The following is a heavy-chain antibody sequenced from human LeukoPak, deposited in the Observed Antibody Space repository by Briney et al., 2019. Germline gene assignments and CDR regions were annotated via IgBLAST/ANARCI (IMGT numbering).Heavy chain of an antibody. CDR3: ARDNVRGSSSGLVGYYYYYYMDV. CDR1: GGTFSSYA. Sequence: ASVNVSFTASGGTFSSYAISWVRQAPGQGVEWMGGIIPIFGTANYAQKFQGRVTITTDESTSTAYMELSSLRSEDTAVYYCARDNVRGSSSGLVGYYYYYYMDVWGKGTTVTVSS. D-gene: IGHD6-6*01. CDR2: IIPIFGTA. V-gene: IGHV1-69*05. J-gene: IGHJ6*03.